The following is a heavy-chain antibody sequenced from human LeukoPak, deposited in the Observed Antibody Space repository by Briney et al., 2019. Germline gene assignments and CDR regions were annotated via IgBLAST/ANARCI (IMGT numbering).Heavy chain of an antibody. V-gene: IGHV3-23*01. CDR2: ISGSGSNT. CDR1: GFTFSNYG. CDR3: AKDLYYYDSSGFIDY. D-gene: IGHD3-22*01. J-gene: IGHJ4*02. Sequence: GGSLRLSCLASGFTFSNYGMSWVRQAPGKGLEWVSAISGSGSNTYYADSVKGWFTISRDNSKNTLYLQMNSLRAEDTAVYYCAKDLYYYDSSGFIDYWGQGTLVTVSS.